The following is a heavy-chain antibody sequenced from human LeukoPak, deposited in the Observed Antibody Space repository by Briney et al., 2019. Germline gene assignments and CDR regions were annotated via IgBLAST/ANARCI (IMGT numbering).Heavy chain of an antibody. V-gene: IGHV3-23*01. CDR2: ISDSDGST. Sequence: GGSLRLSCAASGFTFSSYAMSWVRQAPGKGLEWVSSISDSDGSTYYADSVKGRFTISRDNSKNTLYLQMNSLRAEDTAVYYCAKDLAAVVGRGLDYWGQGTLVTVSS. CDR1: GFTFSSYA. CDR3: AKDLAAVVGRGLDY. D-gene: IGHD6-19*01. J-gene: IGHJ4*02.